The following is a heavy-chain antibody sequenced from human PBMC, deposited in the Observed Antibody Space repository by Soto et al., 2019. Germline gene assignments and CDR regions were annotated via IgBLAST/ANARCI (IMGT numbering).Heavy chain of an antibody. V-gene: IGHV4-4*07. Sequence: SETLSLTCTVSGGSISSYYWSWIRQPAGKGLEWIGRIYTSGSTNYNPSLKSRVTMSVDTSKNQFSLKLSSVTAADTAVYYCARGSSYYYDRSGSLRYYGMDVSGQGTTVTVYS. CDR2: IYTSGST. J-gene: IGHJ6*02. CDR3: ARGSSYYYDRSGSLRYYGMDV. D-gene: IGHD3-22*01. CDR1: GGSISSYY.